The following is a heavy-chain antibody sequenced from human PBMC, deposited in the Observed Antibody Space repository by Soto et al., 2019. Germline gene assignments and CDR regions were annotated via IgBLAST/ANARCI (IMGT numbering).Heavy chain of an antibody. CDR2: ISSSGNTT. CDR1: GFTMSSYS. V-gene: IGHV3-23*01. J-gene: IGHJ4*02. CDR3: ASKLTFGSSSDY. D-gene: IGHD3-10*01. Sequence: VGSRMLSCGASGFTMSSYSMTWVRKAPGKGLEWVSVISSSGNTTYYADSVRGRFTISRDNSKNTLYLQMNSLRDEDTAVYFCASKLTFGSSSDYWGQGTLVTVSA.